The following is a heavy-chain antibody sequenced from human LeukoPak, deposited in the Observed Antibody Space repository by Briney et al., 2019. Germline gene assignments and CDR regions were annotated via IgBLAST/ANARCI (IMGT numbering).Heavy chain of an antibody. CDR3: ATGPRQLPLDY. D-gene: IGHD6-13*01. CDR2: INPNSGGT. J-gene: IGHJ4*02. V-gene: IGHV1-2*04. Sequence: ASVKVSCKASGYTFTVYYMHWVRQAPGQGLEWMGWINPNSGGTNYVQKFQGWVTMTRDTSISTAYMELSRLRSDDTAVYYCATGPRQLPLDYWGQGTLVTVSS. CDR1: GYTFTVYY.